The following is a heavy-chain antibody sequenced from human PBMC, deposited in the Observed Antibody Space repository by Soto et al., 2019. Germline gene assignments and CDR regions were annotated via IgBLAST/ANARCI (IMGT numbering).Heavy chain of an antibody. Sequence: SDTLSLTCAVYGGSFSGYYWSWIRQPPGKGLEWIGEINHSGSTNYNPSLKSRVTISVDTSKNQFSLKLSSVTAADTAVYYCARATATGYYFDYWGRGTQVTVSS. V-gene: IGHV4-34*01. CDR2: INHSGST. D-gene: IGHD2-21*02. CDR3: ARATATGYYFDY. CDR1: GGSFSGYY. J-gene: IGHJ4*02.